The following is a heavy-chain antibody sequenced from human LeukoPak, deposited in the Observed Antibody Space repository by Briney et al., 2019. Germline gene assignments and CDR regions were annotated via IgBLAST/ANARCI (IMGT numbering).Heavy chain of an antibody. D-gene: IGHD4-17*01. CDR2: IKQDGSEK. CDR3: ARLRYMDV. Sequence: GRSLRLSCAASGFTFTNYWMTWVRQAPGKGLEWVANIKQDGSEKYYVDSVKGRFTTSRDNAKNSLYLQMNSLRAEDTAVYYCARLRYMDVWGKGTTVTISS. J-gene: IGHJ6*03. V-gene: IGHV3-7*01. CDR1: GFTFTNYW.